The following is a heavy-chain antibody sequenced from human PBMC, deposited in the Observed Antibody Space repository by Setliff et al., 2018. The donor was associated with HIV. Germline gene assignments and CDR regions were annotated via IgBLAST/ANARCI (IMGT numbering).Heavy chain of an antibody. D-gene: IGHD3-10*01. V-gene: IGHV4-4*07. CDR2: MYSSGST. Sequence: SETLSLTCSVSGGSISSYYWSWIRQPAGKGLEWIGRMYSSGSTNYNPSLKSRVTISVDTSKNQFSLKLRSVTAADTAVYYCARERLTFGEFANWFDPWGQGTLVTVS. CDR3: ARERLTFGEFANWFDP. CDR1: GGSISSYY. J-gene: IGHJ5*02.